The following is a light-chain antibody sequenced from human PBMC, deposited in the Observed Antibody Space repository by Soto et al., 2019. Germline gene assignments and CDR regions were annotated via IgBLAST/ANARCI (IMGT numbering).Light chain of an antibody. J-gene: IGKJ1*01. CDR1: QSVSSN. CDR3: LEYNNWPRT. Sequence: VMTQSPATLSVSPGERAALSCRASQSVSSNLAWYQQKPGQAPRLLIYDASTRATAVPARFTASGSGTEFTLTISSLQSEDFAVYYCLEYNNWPRTFGQGTKVDIK. CDR2: DAS. V-gene: IGKV3-15*01.